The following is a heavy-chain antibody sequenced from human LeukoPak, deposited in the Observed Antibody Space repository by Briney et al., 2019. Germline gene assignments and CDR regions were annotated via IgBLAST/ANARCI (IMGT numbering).Heavy chain of an antibody. CDR1: GFTFSTYN. Sequence: GGSLRLSCAASGFTFSTYNMNWVRQAAGKGLEWVSSISTSSSYIYYADSVKGRFSSSSDNARNSLYLQMNSLRAEDTAVYFCARDSLHPSSLHYYFDYWGQGILVTVSS. CDR3: ARDSLHPSSLHYYFDY. D-gene: IGHD6-6*01. J-gene: IGHJ4*02. V-gene: IGHV3-21*01. CDR2: ISTSSSYI.